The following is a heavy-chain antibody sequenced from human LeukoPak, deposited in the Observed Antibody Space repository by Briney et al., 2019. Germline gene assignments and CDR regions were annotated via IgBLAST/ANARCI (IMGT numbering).Heavy chain of an antibody. CDR2: IKQNGIET. Sequence: GGSLRLSCAASGFTFSSSSMSWVRRAPGKGLEWVATIKQNGIETYYLDSVRGRFTISRDNAKNSLYLQMSSLRAEDTAVFYCATGRGAVWGQGTTVTVSS. J-gene: IGHJ6*02. V-gene: IGHV3-7*01. CDR1: GFTFSSSS. CDR3: ATGRGAV.